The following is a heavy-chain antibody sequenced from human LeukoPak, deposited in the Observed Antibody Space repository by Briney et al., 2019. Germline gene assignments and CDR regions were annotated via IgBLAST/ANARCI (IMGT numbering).Heavy chain of an antibody. CDR1: GFTFSSYE. J-gene: IGHJ4*02. Sequence: GGSLRLSCAASGFTFSSYEMNWVRQAPGKGQEWVSYISSGSTIYDADSVKGRFTISRDNAKNSLYLQMNSLRAEDTAVYYCARESIAVAGAPFDYWGQGTLVTVSS. V-gene: IGHV3-48*03. D-gene: IGHD6-19*01. CDR2: ISSGSTI. CDR3: ARESIAVAGAPFDY.